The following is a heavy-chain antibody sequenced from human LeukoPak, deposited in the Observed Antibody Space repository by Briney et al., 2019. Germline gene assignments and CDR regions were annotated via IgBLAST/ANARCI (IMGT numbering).Heavy chain of an antibody. Sequence: SETLSLTCAVYGGSFSGYYWSWIRQPPGKGLEWIGEINHSGSTNYNPSLKSRVTISVDTSKNQFSLKLSSVTAADTAVYYCARLTKLWFGESWGQGTLVTVSS. CDR1: GGSFSGYY. J-gene: IGHJ4*02. D-gene: IGHD3-10*01. CDR3: ARLTKLWFGES. V-gene: IGHV4-34*01. CDR2: INHSGST.